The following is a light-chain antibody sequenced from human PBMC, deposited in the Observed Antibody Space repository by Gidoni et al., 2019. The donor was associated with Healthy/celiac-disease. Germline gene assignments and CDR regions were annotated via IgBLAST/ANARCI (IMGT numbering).Light chain of an antibody. CDR2: GTS. Sequence: EIVLTQSPGTLSLSPGERATFSCRASQSVSSSYLAWYQQKPGQAPRLLIYGTSSRATDIPDRCGGSGSGTDFTLTISRLEPENFAVYYYQQYDSSPYTFGQGTKLEIK. J-gene: IGKJ2*01. CDR3: QQYDSSPYT. CDR1: QSVSSSY. V-gene: IGKV3-20*01.